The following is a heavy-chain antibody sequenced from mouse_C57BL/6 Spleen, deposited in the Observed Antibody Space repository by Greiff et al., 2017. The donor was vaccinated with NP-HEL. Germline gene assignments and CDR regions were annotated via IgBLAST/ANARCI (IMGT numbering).Heavy chain of an antibody. J-gene: IGHJ2*01. D-gene: IGHD1-1*01. CDR2: IDPETGGT. Sequence: VQLQESGAELVRPGASVTLSCKASGYTFTDYEMHWVKQTPVHGLEWIGAIDPETGGTAYNQKFKGKAILTADKSSSTAYMELRSLTSEDSAVYYCTRDSTTVVATYYFDYWGQGTTLTVSS. V-gene: IGHV1-15*01. CDR3: TRDSTTVVATYYFDY. CDR1: GYTFTDYE.